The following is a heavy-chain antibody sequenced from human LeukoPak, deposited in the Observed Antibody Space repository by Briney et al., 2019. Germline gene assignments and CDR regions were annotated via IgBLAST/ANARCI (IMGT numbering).Heavy chain of an antibody. CDR3: ARDGGYDSSGYYYQAFDI. V-gene: IGHV1-18*01. CDR2: ISAYNGNT. D-gene: IGHD3-22*01. Sequence: GASVKVSCKASGGTFSSYAISWVRQAPGQGLEWMGWISAYNGNTNYAQKLQGRVTMTTDTSTSTAYMELRSLRSDDTAVYYCARDGGYDSSGYYYQAFDIWGQGTMVTVSS. CDR1: GGTFSSYA. J-gene: IGHJ3*02.